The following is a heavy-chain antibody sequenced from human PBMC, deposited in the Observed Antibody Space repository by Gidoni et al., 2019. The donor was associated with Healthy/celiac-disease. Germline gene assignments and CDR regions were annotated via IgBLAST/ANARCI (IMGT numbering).Heavy chain of an antibody. V-gene: IGHV3-9*01. Sequence: EVQLVESGGGLVQPGRSLRLSCAASGFTFADYAMHWVRQAPGKGLEWVSGISWNSGSIGYADSVKGRFTISRDNAKNSLYLQMNSLRAEDTALYYCAKDIITIESGSYYNAFDIWGQGTMVTVSS. CDR3: AKDIITIESGSYYNAFDI. CDR1: GFTFADYA. CDR2: ISWNSGSI. J-gene: IGHJ3*02. D-gene: IGHD1-26*01.